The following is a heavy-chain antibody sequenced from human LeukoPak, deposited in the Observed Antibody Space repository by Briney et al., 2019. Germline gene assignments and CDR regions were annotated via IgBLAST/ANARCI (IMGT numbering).Heavy chain of an antibody. Sequence: MNWVRQAPGQGLEWMGWINANTGNPTFVQGFTGRFVFSLDTSVSTAYLQISSLKAEDTAVYYCAKDTWDYWGQGTLVTVSS. CDR2: INANTGNP. J-gene: IGHJ4*02. V-gene: IGHV7-4-1*01. CDR3: AKDTWDY.